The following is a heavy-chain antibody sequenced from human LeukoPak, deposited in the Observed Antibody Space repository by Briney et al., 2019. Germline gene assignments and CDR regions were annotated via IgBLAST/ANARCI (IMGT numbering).Heavy chain of an antibody. V-gene: IGHV4-31*03. D-gene: IGHD2-2*01. CDR2: IYYSGST. CDR3: ARAAHCSSTSCYYWFDP. J-gene: IGHJ5*02. Sequence: SETLSLTCTVSGGSISSGGYYWSWIRQHPGKGLEWIGYIYYSGSTYYNPSLKSRVTISVDTSKNQFPLKLSSVTAADTAVYYCARAAHCSSTSCYYWFDPWGQGTLVTVSS. CDR1: GGSISSGGYY.